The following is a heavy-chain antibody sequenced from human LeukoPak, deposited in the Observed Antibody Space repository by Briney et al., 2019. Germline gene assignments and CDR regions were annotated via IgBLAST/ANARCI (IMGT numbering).Heavy chain of an antibody. Sequence: NTSETLSLTCSVSGGPIRSYYWSWLRQPPGKGLEGKGLEWIGYIYYGGSTRGSPKSNPSLKSRVTISVDTSKNQFSLRLSSVTAADTAVYYCARVGVRGSGSYAHHERYSLFFDYWGQGTLVTVSS. J-gene: IGHJ4*02. CDR3: ARVGVRGSGSYAHHERYSLFFDY. CDR1: GGPIRSYY. V-gene: IGHV4-59*08. D-gene: IGHD3-10*01. CDR2: IYYGGST.